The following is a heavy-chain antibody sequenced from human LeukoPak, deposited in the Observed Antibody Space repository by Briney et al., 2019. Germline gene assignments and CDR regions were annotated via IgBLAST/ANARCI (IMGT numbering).Heavy chain of an antibody. CDR2: IKQDGSEK. V-gene: IGHV3-7*01. CDR1: GFTFSTYW. J-gene: IGHJ3*02. CDR3: GRQGGVFDI. Sequence: GGSLRLSCAASGFTFSTYWMSWARQAPGKRPEWVAYIKQDGSEKDYVDSVKGRFTISRDNAKNSLYLQMNSLRGEDTAVYYFGRQGGVFDIWGQGTLVTVS. D-gene: IGHD3-16*01.